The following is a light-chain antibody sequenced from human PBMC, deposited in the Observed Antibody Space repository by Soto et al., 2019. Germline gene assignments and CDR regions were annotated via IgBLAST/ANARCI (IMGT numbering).Light chain of an antibody. J-gene: IGKJ2*01. CDR1: QNIGTS. Sequence: DIQMTQSPSSLSVSVGDRVTITCRASQNIGTSLNWYQMKLGRAPTLLIYSASTLQSGAPSRFSGGGSGTDFTLTINSLQPEDFATYSCKQSYNDPYAFGQGTMLEIK. CDR2: SAS. V-gene: IGKV1-39*01. CDR3: KQSYNDPYA.